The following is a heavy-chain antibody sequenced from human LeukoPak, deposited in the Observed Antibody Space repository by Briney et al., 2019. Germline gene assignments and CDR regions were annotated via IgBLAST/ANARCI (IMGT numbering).Heavy chain of an antibody. CDR2: IDPNNGAT. CDR1: GYTFTSNY. J-gene: IGHJ4*02. Sequence: ASVKVSCKAFGYTFTSNYVLWVRQAPGQGLEWVGWIDPNNGATYYAQHFQGRVTMTRDTSLTTAYMQLDSLTSDDTAVYYCARDLKDDGFGAEGSLDFWGQGTLVTVSP. D-gene: IGHD3-10*01. CDR3: ARDLKDDGFGAEGSLDF. V-gene: IGHV1-2*02.